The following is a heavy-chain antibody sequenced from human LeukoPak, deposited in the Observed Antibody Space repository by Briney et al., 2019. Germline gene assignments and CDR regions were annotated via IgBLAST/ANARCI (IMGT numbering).Heavy chain of an antibody. CDR2: IYPGDSDT. CDR1: GYSFTSYW. Sequence: GESLKISCMGSGYSFTSYWIAWVRQMPGKGLEWMGVIYPGDSDTRYNPSFQGQVTISADKSISTAYLQWSSLKASDTAMYYCARRGYSRGYFDDWGQGTLVTVSS. D-gene: IGHD6-13*01. CDR3: ARRGYSRGYFDD. V-gene: IGHV5-51*01. J-gene: IGHJ4*02.